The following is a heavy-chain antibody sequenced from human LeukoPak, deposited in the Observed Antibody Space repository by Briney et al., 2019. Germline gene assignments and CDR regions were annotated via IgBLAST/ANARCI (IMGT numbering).Heavy chain of an antibody. CDR2: INHSGST. CDR3: ARGILMVY. CDR1: GGSFSGYY. J-gene: IGHJ4*02. V-gene: IGHV4-34*01. D-gene: IGHD2-8*01. Sequence: SETLSLTCAVYGGSFSGYYWSWIRQPPGKGLGWIGEINHSGSTNYNPSLKSRVTISVDTSKNQFSLKLSSVTAADTAVYYCARGILMVYWGQGTLVTVSS.